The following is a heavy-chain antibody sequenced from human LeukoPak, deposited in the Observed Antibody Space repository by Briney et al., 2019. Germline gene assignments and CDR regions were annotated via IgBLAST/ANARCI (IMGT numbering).Heavy chain of an antibody. V-gene: IGHV3-48*03. Sequence: GALRLSCAASGFTFSSYEMNWVRQATGKGLEWVSYISSSGSTIYYADSVKGRFTISRDNAKNSLYLQMNSLRAEDTAVYYCVELGITMIGGVWGKGTTVTISS. CDR2: ISSSGSTI. D-gene: IGHD3-10*02. CDR1: GFTFSSYE. J-gene: IGHJ6*04. CDR3: VELGITMIGGV.